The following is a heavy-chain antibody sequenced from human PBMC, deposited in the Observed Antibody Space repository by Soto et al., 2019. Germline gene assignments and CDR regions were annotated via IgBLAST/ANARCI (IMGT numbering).Heavy chain of an antibody. V-gene: IGHV1-18*01. CDR3: ARGYCSSTSCLVLRWFDP. CDR2: ISAYNGNT. D-gene: IGHD2-2*01. CDR1: GYTFTSYG. J-gene: IGHJ5*02. Sequence: GASVKVSCKASGYTFTSYGISWVRQAPGQGLEWMGWISAYNGNTNYAQKLQGRVTMTTDTSTSTAYMELRSLRSDDTAVYYCARGYCSSTSCLVLRWFDPWGQETLVTVSS.